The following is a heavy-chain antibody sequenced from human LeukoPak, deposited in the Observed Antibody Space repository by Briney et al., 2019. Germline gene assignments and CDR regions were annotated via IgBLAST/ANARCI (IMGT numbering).Heavy chain of an antibody. CDR2: INPNSGGT. D-gene: IGHD6-6*01. CDR3: ARDLSAPGDY. J-gene: IGHJ4*02. Sequence: GESLKISCKASGYTFTGYYMHWVRQAPGQGLEWMGWINPNSGGTNYAQKFQGRVTMTRDTSTSTVYLELNSLRSEDTAVYYCARDLSAPGDYWGQGTLVTVSS. V-gene: IGHV1-2*02. CDR1: GYTFTGYY.